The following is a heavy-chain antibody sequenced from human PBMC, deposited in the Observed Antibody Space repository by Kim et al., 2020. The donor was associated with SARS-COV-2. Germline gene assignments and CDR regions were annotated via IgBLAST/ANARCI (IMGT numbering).Heavy chain of an antibody. CDR1: GFTFSSYG. J-gene: IGHJ3*02. Sequence: GGSLRLSCAASGFTFSSYGMHWVRQAPGKGLEWVAVIWYDGSNKYYADSVKGRFTISRDNSKNTLDLQMNSLRAEDTAVYYCARDSHTSSDAFDIWGQGTMVTVSS. CDR2: IWYDGSNK. CDR3: ARDSHTSSDAFDI. V-gene: IGHV3-33*01.